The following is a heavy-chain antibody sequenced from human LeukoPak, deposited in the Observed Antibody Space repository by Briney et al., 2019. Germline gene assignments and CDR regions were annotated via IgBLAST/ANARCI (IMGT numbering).Heavy chain of an antibody. J-gene: IGHJ4*02. CDR3: ARVSYYDFWSGYSRYYFDY. D-gene: IGHD3-3*01. CDR1: GGSSSSSSYY. CDR2: IYYSGST. V-gene: IGHV4-39*01. Sequence: PSETLSRTCTVSGGSSSSSSYYWGWIRQPPGKGLEWIGSIYYSGSTYYNPSLKSRVTISVDTSKNQFSLKLSSVTAADTAVYYCARVSYYDFWSGYSRYYFDYWGQGTLVTVSS.